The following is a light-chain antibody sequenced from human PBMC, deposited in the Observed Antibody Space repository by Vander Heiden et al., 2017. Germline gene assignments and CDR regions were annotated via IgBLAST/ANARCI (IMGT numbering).Light chain of an antibody. J-gene: IGLJ1*01. CDR1: SSDIGGYSY. CDR3: SSYTTSGTFPYV. CDR2: DVD. V-gene: IGLV2-14*01. Sequence: QSALTQPASVSGSPGLSITISCTGTSSDIGGYSYVSWYQRNPGKDPNLIIYDVDSRPSGVSNRFSGSKSGKTASLTISGLQAEDEAEYYCSSYTTSGTFPYVFGAGTQVTVL.